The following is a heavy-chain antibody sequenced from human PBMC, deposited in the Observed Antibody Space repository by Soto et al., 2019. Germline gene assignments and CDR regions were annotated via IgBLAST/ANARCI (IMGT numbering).Heavy chain of an antibody. V-gene: IGHV3-23*01. D-gene: IGHD5-18*01. CDR2: ITGTGGNT. Sequence: QPGGSLRLSCAASGFPLSTYGMTWVRQAPGKGLEWVSAITGTGGNTYYVDSVKGRFTSSRGNSKNMLYLQVNSLRVEDTAVYYCAADKGDSHGYGNYWGQGTLVTVSS. CDR3: AADKGDSHGYGNY. CDR1: GFPLSTYG. J-gene: IGHJ4*02.